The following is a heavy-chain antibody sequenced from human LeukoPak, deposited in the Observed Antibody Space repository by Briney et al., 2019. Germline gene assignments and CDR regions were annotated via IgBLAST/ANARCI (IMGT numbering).Heavy chain of an antibody. J-gene: IGHJ6*03. CDR1: GFTFSSYA. D-gene: IGHD1-26*01. Sequence: GGTLRLSCAASGFTFSSYAMSWVRQSPGKGLEWVSSISISSNYIYYADSVKGRFTISRDNSKNTLYLKMNSLRAEDTAVYYCAKGHGWEASYYYYYMDVWGKGTTVTISS. CDR3: AKGHGWEASYYYYYMDV. V-gene: IGHV3-21*01. CDR2: ISISSNYI.